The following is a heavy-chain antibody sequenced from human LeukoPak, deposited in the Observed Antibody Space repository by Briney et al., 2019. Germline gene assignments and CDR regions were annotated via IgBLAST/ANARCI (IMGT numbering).Heavy chain of an antibody. CDR1: GFTFSSYS. J-gene: IGHJ3*02. CDR2: ISSDSNYI. CDR3: ARETGCDI. V-gene: IGHV3-21*01. D-gene: IGHD1-14*01. Sequence: GGSLRLSCAASGFTFSSYSMNWVRQAPGRGLEWVSSISSDSNYIYYADSVKGRFTISRDNAKNSLYLQMNSLRAEDTAVYYCARETGCDIWGQGTMVTVSS.